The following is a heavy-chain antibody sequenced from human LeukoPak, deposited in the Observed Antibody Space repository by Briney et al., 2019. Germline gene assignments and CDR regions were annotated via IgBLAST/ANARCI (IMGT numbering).Heavy chain of an antibody. CDR1: GFSFTSAW. D-gene: IGHD3-22*01. V-gene: IGHV3-15*06. CDR3: TTDLISAIFYY. J-gene: IGHJ4*02. CDR2: VKSKTDGGTT. Sequence: GRSLRLSCAASGFSFTSAWMSWVRQAPGKGLEWVGHVKSKTDGGTTNYAAPVKGRFTISRDDSKNTLYLQMNSLKAEDTAVYYCTTDLISAIFYYWGQGTLVTVSS.